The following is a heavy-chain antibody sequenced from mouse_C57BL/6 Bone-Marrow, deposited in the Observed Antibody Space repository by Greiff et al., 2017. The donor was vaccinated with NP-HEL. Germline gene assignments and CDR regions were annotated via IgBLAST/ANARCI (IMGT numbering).Heavy chain of an antibody. Sequence: EVQRVESGGDLVKPGGSLKLSCAASGFTFSSYGMSWVRQTPDKRLEWVATISSGGSYTYYPDSVKGRFTISRDNAKNTLYLQMSSLKSEDTAMYYCARQGLRNYCYWYFDVWGTGTTVTVSS. CDR2: ISSGGSYT. CDR1: GFTFSSYG. J-gene: IGHJ1*03. CDR3: ARQGLRNYCYWYFDV. D-gene: IGHD2-1*01. V-gene: IGHV5-6*01.